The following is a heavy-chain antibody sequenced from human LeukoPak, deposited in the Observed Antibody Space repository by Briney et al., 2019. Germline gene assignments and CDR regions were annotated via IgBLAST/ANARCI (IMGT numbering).Heavy chain of an antibody. J-gene: IGHJ4*02. V-gene: IGHV1-2*02. D-gene: IGHD2-2*01. CDR1: GYSFTGYY. Sequence: GAAVTVSCKASGYSFTGYYMHWVRQAPGQGLEWMGWINPNSGGTNYAQKFQGRVTMARDTSISTAYMELSRLRSDDTAVYYCATDCSSTSCYRDYWGQGTLVTVSS. CDR2: INPNSGGT. CDR3: ATDCSSTSCYRDY.